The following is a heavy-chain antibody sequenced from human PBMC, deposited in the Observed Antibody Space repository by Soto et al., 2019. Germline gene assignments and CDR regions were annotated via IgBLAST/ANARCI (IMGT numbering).Heavy chain of an antibody. D-gene: IGHD4-17*01. CDR3: ARGGYGGTVSLYYYCYGMDV. J-gene: IGHJ6*02. V-gene: IGHV3-72*01. CDR1: GFTFSDHY. CDR2: TRNKANSYTT. Sequence: EVQLVESGGGLVQPGGSLRLSCAASGFTFSDHYMDWVRQAPGKGLEWVGRTRNKANSYTTEYAASVKGRFTISRDDSKNSLYLQMDSLKTEDTGVYYGARGGYGGTVSLYYYCYGMDVWGQGTTVTVSS.